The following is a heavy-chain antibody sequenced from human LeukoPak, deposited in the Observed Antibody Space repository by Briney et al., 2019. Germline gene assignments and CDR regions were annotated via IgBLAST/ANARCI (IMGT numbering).Heavy chain of an antibody. CDR2: IIPIFGTA. CDR1: GGTFSSYA. V-gene: IGHV1-69*13. Sequence: GASVKVSCKASGGTFSSYAISWVRQAPGQGLEWMGGIIPIFGTANYAQKFQGRVTITADESTSTAYMELNSLRSEDTAVYYCASASGITIFGVVITPPFDYWGQGTLVTVSS. CDR3: ASASGITIFGVVITPPFDY. D-gene: IGHD3-3*01. J-gene: IGHJ4*02.